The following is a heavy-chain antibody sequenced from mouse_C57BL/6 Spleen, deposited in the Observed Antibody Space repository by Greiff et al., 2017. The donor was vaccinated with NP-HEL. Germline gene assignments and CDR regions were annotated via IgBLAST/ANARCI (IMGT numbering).Heavy chain of an antibody. CDR1: GFSLTSYA. CDR2: IWTGGGT. Sequence: VKLVESGPGLVAPSQSLSITCTVSGFSLTSYAISWVRQPPGKGLEWLGVIWTGGGTNYNSALKSRLSISKDNSKSQVFLKMNSLQTDDTARYYCANYDYDWAWFAYWGQGTLVTVSA. V-gene: IGHV2-9-1*01. D-gene: IGHD2-4*01. CDR3: ANYDYDWAWFAY. J-gene: IGHJ3*01.